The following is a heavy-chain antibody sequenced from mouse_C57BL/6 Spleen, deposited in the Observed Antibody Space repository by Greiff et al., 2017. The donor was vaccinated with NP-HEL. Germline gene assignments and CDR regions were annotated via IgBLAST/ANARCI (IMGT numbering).Heavy chain of an antibody. CDR1: GYTFTSYW. CDR2: IHPNSGST. D-gene: IGHD1-1*01. J-gene: IGHJ3*01. Sequence: QVQLKQPGAELVKPGASVKLSCKASGYTFTSYWMHWVKQRPGQGLEWIGMIHPNSGSTNYNEKFKSKATLTVDKSSSTAYMQLSSLTSEDSAVDYCAREITTVVATKAFAYWGQGTLVTVSA. V-gene: IGHV1-64*01. CDR3: AREITTVVATKAFAY.